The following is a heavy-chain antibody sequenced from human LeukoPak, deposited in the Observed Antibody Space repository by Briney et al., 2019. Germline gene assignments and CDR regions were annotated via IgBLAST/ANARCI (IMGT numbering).Heavy chain of an antibody. CDR2: IIPIFGTA. V-gene: IGHV1-69*05. D-gene: IGHD3-22*01. CDR3: ARVYYYDSSGYYSHFDY. CDR1: EGTFSSYA. J-gene: IGHJ4*02. Sequence: SVKVSCKASEGTFSSYAISWVRQAPGQGLEWMGGIIPIFGTANYAQKFQGRVTITTDESTSTAYMELSSLRSEDTAVYYCARVYYYDSSGYYSHFDYWGQGTLVTVSS.